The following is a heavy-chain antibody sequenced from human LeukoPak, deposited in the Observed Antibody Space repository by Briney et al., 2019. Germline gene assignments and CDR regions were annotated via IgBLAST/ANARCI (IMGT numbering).Heavy chain of an antibody. Sequence: GGSLRLSCAASGFTFSSYNMNWVRQAPGRGLEWVSSISSSSSYIYYADSVKGRFTISRDNAKNSLYLQMNSLRAEDTAVYYCASIASPAAIYYYYYGMDVWGQGTTVTVSS. V-gene: IGHV3-21*01. CDR2: ISSSSSYI. CDR1: GFTFSSYN. J-gene: IGHJ6*02. D-gene: IGHD2-2*01. CDR3: ASIASPAAIYYYYYGMDV.